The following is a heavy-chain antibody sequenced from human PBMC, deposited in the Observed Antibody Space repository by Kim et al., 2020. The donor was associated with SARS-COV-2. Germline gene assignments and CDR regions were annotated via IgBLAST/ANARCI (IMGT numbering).Heavy chain of an antibody. CDR3: VKGSPDQSWYFDY. J-gene: IGHJ4*02. Sequence: GGSLRLSCSASGFTFSSYAMHWVRQAPGKGLEYVSAISSNGGSTYYADSVKGRFTISRDNSKNTLYLQMSSLRAEDTAVYYCVKGSPDQSWYFDYWGQGTLVTVSS. CDR2: ISSNGGST. V-gene: IGHV3-64D*09. D-gene: IGHD6-13*01. CDR1: GFTFSSYA.